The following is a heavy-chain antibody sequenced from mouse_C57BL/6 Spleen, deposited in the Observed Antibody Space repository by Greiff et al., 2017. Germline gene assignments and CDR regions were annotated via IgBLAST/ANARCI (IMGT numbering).Heavy chain of an antibody. Sequence: QVQLQQSGAELVKPGASVKISCKASGYAFSSYWMNWVKQRPGKGLEWIGQIYPGDGDTNYNGKFKGKATLTADKSSSTAYMQLSSLTSEDSAVYVCARQRELRYAMDYWGQGTSVTVSS. J-gene: IGHJ4*01. CDR2: IYPGDGDT. CDR1: GYAFSSYW. CDR3: ARQRELRYAMDY. D-gene: IGHD6-1*01. V-gene: IGHV1-80*01.